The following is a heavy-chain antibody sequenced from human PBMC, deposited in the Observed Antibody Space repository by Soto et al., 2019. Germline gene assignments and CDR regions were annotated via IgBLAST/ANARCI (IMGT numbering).Heavy chain of an antibody. CDR1: GFTFSDYY. Sequence: QVQLVESGGGLVKPGESLRLSCAASGFTFSDYYMSWIRQAPGKGLEWVSYISNSGYTIHYIDSVKGRFTISRDNARNSLHLEMNSLRAEDTAVYYCARDSGSPPDYYMDVWGRGTTVTVSS. J-gene: IGHJ6*03. D-gene: IGHD1-26*01. CDR2: ISNSGYTI. V-gene: IGHV3-11*01. CDR3: ARDSGSPPDYYMDV.